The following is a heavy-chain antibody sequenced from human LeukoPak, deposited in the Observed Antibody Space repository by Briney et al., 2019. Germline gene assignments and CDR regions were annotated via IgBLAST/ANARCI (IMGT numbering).Heavy chain of an antibody. V-gene: IGHV3-11*01. CDR3: ARAPKFRLVGVPKGPFDP. D-gene: IGHD1-26*01. J-gene: IGHJ5*02. Sequence: GGSLRLSCAASGFTFSDYYMGWIRQAPGKGLGWVSYISSSGTTIYYADSVKGRFTISRDNAKNSLYLQMNSLRAEDTAVYYCARAPKFRLVGVPKGPFDPWGQGTLVTVSS. CDR1: GFTFSDYY. CDR2: ISSSGTTI.